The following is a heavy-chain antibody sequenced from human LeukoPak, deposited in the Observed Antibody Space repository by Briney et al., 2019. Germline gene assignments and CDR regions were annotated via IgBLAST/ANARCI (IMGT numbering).Heavy chain of an antibody. CDR2: FDPEDGET. CDR3: ATVGYYDFWSGYYLYAFDI. CDR1: GYTLTELS. V-gene: IGHV1-24*01. J-gene: IGHJ3*02. D-gene: IGHD3-3*01. Sequence: ASVKVSCKVSGYTLTELSMHWVRQAPGKGLEWMGGFDPEDGETIYAQKFQGRVTMTEDTSTDTAYMELSSLRSEDTAVYYCATVGYYDFWSGYYLYAFDIWGQGTMVTVSS.